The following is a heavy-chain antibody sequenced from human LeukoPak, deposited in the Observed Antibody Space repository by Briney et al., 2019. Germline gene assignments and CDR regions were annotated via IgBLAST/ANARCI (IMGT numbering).Heavy chain of an antibody. CDR3: AREYSSSSSYY. CDR1: GFTFSSYG. J-gene: IGHJ4*02. CDR2: ISYDGSNK. D-gene: IGHD6-6*01. Sequence: GGSLRLSCAASGFTFSSYGMHWVRQAPGKGLEWVALISYDGSNKYYADSLKGRFTISRDNAKNSLYLQMNSLRAEDTAVYYCAREYSSSSSYYWGQGTLATVSS. V-gene: IGHV3-30*03.